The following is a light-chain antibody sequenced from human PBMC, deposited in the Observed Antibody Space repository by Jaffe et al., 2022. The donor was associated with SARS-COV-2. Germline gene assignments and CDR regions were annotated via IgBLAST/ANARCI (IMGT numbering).Light chain of an antibody. CDR2: GAS. V-gene: IGKV3-20*01. J-gene: IGKJ2*01. CDR1: QSVASTY. Sequence: EIVLTQSPGTLSLSPGESATLSCRASQSVASTYFAWYQQKPGQAPRLLIYGASSRATGIPDRFSGSGSETDFTLTISRLEPEDFAVYFCHQYGSSLGTFGQGTKLDIK. CDR3: HQYGSSLGT.